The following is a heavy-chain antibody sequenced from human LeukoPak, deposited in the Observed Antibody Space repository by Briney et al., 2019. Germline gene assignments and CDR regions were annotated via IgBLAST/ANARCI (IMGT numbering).Heavy chain of an antibody. CDR2: IYYSGST. CDR3: ARESGGYYDSSGKGAFDI. Sequence: SQTLSLTCTVSGGSISSGGYYWSWIRQHPGKGLEWIGYIYYSGSTYYNPSLKSRVTISVDTSKNQFSLKLSSVTAADTAVYYCARESGGYYDSSGKGAFDIWGQGTMVTVSS. CDR1: GGSISSGGYY. V-gene: IGHV4-31*03. J-gene: IGHJ3*02. D-gene: IGHD3-22*01.